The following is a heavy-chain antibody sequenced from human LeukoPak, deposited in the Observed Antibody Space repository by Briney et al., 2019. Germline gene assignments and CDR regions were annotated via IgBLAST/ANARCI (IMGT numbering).Heavy chain of an antibody. CDR2: IRSKAYGGTT. CDR1: GFTFGDYA. CDR3: TRVLSLSSPVVRYFDY. Sequence: PGGSLRLSCTASGFTFGDYAMSWFRQAPGKGLEWVGFIRSKAYGGTTEYAASVKGRFTISRDDSKSIAYLQMNSLKTEDTAVYYCTRVLSLSSPVVRYFDYWGQGTLVTVSS. D-gene: IGHD2/OR15-2a*01. V-gene: IGHV3-49*03. J-gene: IGHJ4*02.